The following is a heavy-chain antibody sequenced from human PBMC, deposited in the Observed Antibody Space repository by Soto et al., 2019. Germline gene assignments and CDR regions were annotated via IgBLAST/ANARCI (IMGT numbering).Heavy chain of an antibody. Sequence: SETLSLTCTVSGGSISSSSYYWGWIRQPPGKGLEWIGSIYYSGSTYYNPSLKSRVTISVDTSKNQFSLKLSSVTAADTAVYYCARSGYCSGGSCHWVDYWGQGTLVTVSS. V-gene: IGHV4-39*01. D-gene: IGHD2-15*01. J-gene: IGHJ4*02. CDR1: GGSISSSSYY. CDR2: IYYSGST. CDR3: ARSGYCSGGSCHWVDY.